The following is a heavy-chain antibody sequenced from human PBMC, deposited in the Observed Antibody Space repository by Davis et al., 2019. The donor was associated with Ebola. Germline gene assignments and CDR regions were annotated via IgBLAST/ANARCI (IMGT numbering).Heavy chain of an antibody. CDR2: INTITGNP. D-gene: IGHD1-26*01. Sequence: AASVKVSCKASGYSFSRHSLNWVRQAPGQGLEWMGWINTITGNPTYAQGFTGRFVFSLDTSVSTAYLQISSLKPEDTAVYYCARGSGWVGFDPWGQGTLVTVSS. J-gene: IGHJ5*02. V-gene: IGHV7-4-1*02. CDR1: GYSFSRHS. CDR3: ARGSGWVGFDP.